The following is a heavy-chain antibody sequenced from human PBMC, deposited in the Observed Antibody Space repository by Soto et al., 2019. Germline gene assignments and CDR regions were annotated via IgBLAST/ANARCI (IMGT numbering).Heavy chain of an antibody. CDR3: ARGLTYGSGRYFDY. CDR2: IYYSGST. CDR1: GGSISSSSYS. V-gene: IGHV4-39*07. Sequence: SETLSLTCSVSGGSISSSSYSWGWIRQPPGKGLEWIGTIYYSGSTHYNPSLESRVTISEDTPKNQFSLKLSSVTAADTAVYYCARGLTYGSGRYFDYWGQGTLVTVSS. J-gene: IGHJ4*02. D-gene: IGHD3-10*01.